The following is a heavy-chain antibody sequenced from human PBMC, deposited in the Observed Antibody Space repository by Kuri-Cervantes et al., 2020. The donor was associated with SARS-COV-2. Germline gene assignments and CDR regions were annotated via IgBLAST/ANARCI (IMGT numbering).Heavy chain of an antibody. D-gene: IGHD1-26*01. CDR1: GFTFSDYY. J-gene: IGHJ4*02. CDR3: AREKLYSGSHIDY. V-gene: IGHV3-69-1*01. Sequence: GGSLRLSCAASGFTFSDYYMNWVRQAPGKGLEWVSSISSSSTIYYADSVKGRFTISRDNAKNPLYLQMNSLRAEDTAVYYCAREKLYSGSHIDYWGQGTLVTVSS. CDR2: ISSSSTI.